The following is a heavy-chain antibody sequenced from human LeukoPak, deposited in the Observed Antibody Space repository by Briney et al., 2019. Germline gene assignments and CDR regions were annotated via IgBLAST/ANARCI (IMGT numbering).Heavy chain of an antibody. CDR1: GGSISSRNYY. Sequence: SETLSLTCSVSGGSISSRNYYWGWIRQPPGKKLEWIGYMYYSGSANYNPSLKSRVTISVDTSKNQLSLKLSSVTTADTAVYYCARVPLGSGWYGGHRDWGQGTLVTVSS. V-gene: IGHV4-61*05. J-gene: IGHJ4*02. D-gene: IGHD6-19*01. CDR2: MYYSGSA. CDR3: ARVPLGSGWYGGHRD.